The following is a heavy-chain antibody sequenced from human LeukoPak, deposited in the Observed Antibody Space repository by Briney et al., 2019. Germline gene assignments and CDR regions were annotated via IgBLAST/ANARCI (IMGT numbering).Heavy chain of an antibody. CDR1: GFTFDDYG. J-gene: IGHJ4*02. Sequence: GGSLRLSCAASGFTFDDYGMSWVRQAPGKGLEWVSYISSSGSTIYYADSVKGRFTISRDNAKNSLYLQMNSLRAEDTAVYYCARQAFSTYYDFWSGPTNFDCWGQGTLVTVSS. V-gene: IGHV3-48*03. CDR2: ISSSGSTI. D-gene: IGHD3-3*01. CDR3: ARQAFSTYYDFWSGPTNFDC.